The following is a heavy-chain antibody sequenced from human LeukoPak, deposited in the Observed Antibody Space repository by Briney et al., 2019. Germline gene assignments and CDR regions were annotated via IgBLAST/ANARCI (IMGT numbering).Heavy chain of an antibody. D-gene: IGHD3-22*01. CDR3: ARDLGLYDSSGYYFLSAFDI. V-gene: IGHV3-20*04. CDR2: INWNGGST. J-gene: IGHJ3*02. CDR1: GFTFDDYG. Sequence: GGSLRLSCAASGFTFDDYGMSWVRQAPGKRLEWVSGINWNGGSTGYADSVKGRFTISRDNAKNSLYLQMNSLRAEDTALYYCARDLGLYDSSGYYFLSAFDIWGQGTMVTVSS.